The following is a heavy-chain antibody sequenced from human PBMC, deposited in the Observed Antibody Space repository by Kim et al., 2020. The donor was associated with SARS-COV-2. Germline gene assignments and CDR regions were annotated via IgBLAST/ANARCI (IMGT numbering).Heavy chain of an antibody. J-gene: IGHJ4*02. CDR3: ARGRSAQFDY. CDR2: SP. D-gene: IGHD3-3*01. V-gene: IGHV3-23*01. Sequence: SPDHADSVKGRFTISRDNSKNTLYLQMNSLRAEDTAVNYCARGRSAQFDYWGQGTLVTVSS.